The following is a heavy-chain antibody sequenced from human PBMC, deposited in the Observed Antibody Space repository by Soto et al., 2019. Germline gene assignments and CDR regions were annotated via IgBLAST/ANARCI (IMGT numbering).Heavy chain of an antibody. CDR3: AKDLFSDIVATIFDY. Sequence: GGSLRLSCAASGFTFSSYWMSWVRQAPGKGLEWVANIKQDGSEKYYVDSVKGRFTISRDNSKNTLYLQMNSLRAEDTAVYYCAKDLFSDIVATIFDYWGQGTLVTVSS. CDR1: GFTFSSYW. CDR2: IKQDGSEK. V-gene: IGHV3-7*03. D-gene: IGHD5-12*01. J-gene: IGHJ4*02.